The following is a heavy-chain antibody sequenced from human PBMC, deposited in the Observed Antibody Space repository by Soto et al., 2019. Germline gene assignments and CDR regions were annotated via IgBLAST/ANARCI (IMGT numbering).Heavy chain of an antibody. CDR3: ASNWDRNYYDSSGYYFAFDI. CDR1: GFTFSSYS. J-gene: IGHJ3*02. Sequence: GGSLRLSCAASGFTFSSYSMNWVRQAPGKGLEWVSSISSSSYIYYADSVKGRFTISRDNAKNSLYLQMNSLRAEDTAVYYCASNWDRNYYDSSGYYFAFDIWGQGTMVTVSS. D-gene: IGHD3-22*01. V-gene: IGHV3-21*01. CDR2: ISSSSYI.